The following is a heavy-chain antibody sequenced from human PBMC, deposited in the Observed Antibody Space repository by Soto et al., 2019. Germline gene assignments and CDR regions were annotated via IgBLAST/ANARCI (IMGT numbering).Heavy chain of an antibody. CDR2: INHSGST. Sequence: VQLQQWGAGLLKPSETLSLTCAGYGGSFSGYYWSWIRQPPGKGLEWIGEINHSGSTNYNASLKSRVTRSVDTSKNQFSLKLSSVTAADTAVYYCARCGYCSGGSCSTLGYWGQGTLVTVSS. CDR1: GGSFSGYY. J-gene: IGHJ4*02. CDR3: ARCGYCSGGSCSTLGY. D-gene: IGHD2-15*01. V-gene: IGHV4-34*01.